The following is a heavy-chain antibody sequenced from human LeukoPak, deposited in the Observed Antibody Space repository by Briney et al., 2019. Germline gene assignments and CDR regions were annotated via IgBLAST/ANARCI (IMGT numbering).Heavy chain of an antibody. V-gene: IGHV3-30*18. CDR2: ISSDGSHK. J-gene: IGHJ4*02. CDR3: AKDWGYGFASGSSYFDY. CDR1: GFSFRNYG. D-gene: IGHD3-10*01. Sequence: GGSLRLSCVAFGFSFRNYGMHWVRQAPGEGLEWVAVISSDGSHKSYADSVKGRFTISRDNSKNTLYLQMNSLRVADTAVYYCAKDWGYGFASGSSYFDYWGQGTPVTVSS.